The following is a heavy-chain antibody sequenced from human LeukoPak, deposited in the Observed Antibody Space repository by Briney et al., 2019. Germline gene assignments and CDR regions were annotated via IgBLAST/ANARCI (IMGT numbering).Heavy chain of an antibody. D-gene: IGHD6-13*01. CDR1: GGSISSSNW. CDR3: ARAGGAAAFGFF. V-gene: IGHV4-4*02. J-gene: IGHJ4*02. Sequence: SGTLSLTWAVSGGSISSSNWWSWVRQPPGKGLEGIGELYHSGSTNYNPSLKSRVTISVDKSKNQFSLKLSSVTAADTAVYYCARAGGAAAFGFFWGQGTLVTVSS. CDR2: LYHSGST.